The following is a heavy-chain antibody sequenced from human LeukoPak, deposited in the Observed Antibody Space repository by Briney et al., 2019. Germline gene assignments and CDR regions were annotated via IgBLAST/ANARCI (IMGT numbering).Heavy chain of an antibody. CDR1: GFIFSNYW. V-gene: IGHV3-23*01. CDR3: AKDQDGSPDY. Sequence: PGGSLRLSCAASGFIFSNYWMTWVRQAPGKGLEWVSAISGSGGSTYYADSVKGRFTISRDNSKNTLYLQMNSLRAEDTAVYYCAKDQDGSPDYWGQGTLVTVSS. J-gene: IGHJ4*02. CDR2: ISGSGGST. D-gene: IGHD3-10*01.